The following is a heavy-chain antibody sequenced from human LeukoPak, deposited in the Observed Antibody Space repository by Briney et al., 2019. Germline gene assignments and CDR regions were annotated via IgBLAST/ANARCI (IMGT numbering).Heavy chain of an antibody. D-gene: IGHD3-22*01. CDR1: GGSISSSSYY. Sequence: SETLSLTCTVSGGSISSSSYYWGWIRQPPGKGLEWIGSIYYSGSTYYNPSLKSRVTISVDTSKNQFSLKLSSVTAADTAVYYCARYYYDSSGPDAFDIWGQGTMVTVSS. CDR3: ARYYYDSSGPDAFDI. J-gene: IGHJ3*02. V-gene: IGHV4-39*07. CDR2: IYYSGST.